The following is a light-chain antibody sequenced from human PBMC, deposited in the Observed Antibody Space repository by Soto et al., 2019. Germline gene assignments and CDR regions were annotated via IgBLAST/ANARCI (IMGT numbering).Light chain of an antibody. CDR2: EVT. Sequence: QSVLTQPPSVSGSPGQSVTISCTGTSSDVGRYDRVSWYQQSPGTAPKLIIYEVTNRPSGVPDRFSGSKSGNTASLTISGLQAEDEADYYCSSYTRTSTYVFGAGTKVTVL. V-gene: IGLV2-18*02. J-gene: IGLJ1*01. CDR1: SSDVGRYDR. CDR3: SSYTRTSTYV.